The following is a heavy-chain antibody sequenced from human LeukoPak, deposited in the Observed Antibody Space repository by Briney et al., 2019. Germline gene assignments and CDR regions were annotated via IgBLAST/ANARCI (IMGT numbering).Heavy chain of an antibody. J-gene: IGHJ6*02. D-gene: IGHD3-9*01. CDR2: INKDGGEK. CDR1: GFTFSSYW. CDR3: AQRYSHILTYYGMDV. Sequence: PGGSLRLSCAASGFTFSSYWMSWVRQAPGKGLEWVANINKDGGEKYYVDSVKGRFTISRDNAKNSLYLQMNSLRAEDTAVYYCAQRYSHILTYYGMDVWGQGTTVTVSS. V-gene: IGHV3-7*01.